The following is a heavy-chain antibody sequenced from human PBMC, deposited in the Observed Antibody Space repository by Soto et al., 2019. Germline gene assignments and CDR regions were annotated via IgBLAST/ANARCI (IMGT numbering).Heavy chain of an antibody. Sequence: SVTLSLTCTVSDGSISSYYWSWIRQPTGKGLKWIGYIYYSGSTNYNPSLKSRVTISVDTSKNQFSLKLSSVTAADTVVYYCATGLPDYGDYYFDYWGQGTLVTVS. J-gene: IGHJ4*02. CDR1: DGSISSYY. V-gene: IGHV4-59*01. CDR2: IYYSGST. CDR3: ATGLPDYGDYYFDY. D-gene: IGHD4-17*01.